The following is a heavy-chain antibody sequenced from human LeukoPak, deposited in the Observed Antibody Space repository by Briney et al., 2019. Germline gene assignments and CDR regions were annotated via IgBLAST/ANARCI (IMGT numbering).Heavy chain of an antibody. CDR3: ARDRYYYDSSGSPYFDY. CDR1: GGSISSNSYY. CDR2: IYYSGTT. D-gene: IGHD3-22*01. Sequence: SETLSLTCTVSGGSISSNSYYWGWIRQPPGKGLEWIGSIYYSGTTYYKSSLKSRLTISIDTSKNQFSLKLSSVTAADTAVYYCARDRYYYDSSGSPYFDYWGQGTLVTVSS. V-gene: IGHV4-39*07. J-gene: IGHJ4*02.